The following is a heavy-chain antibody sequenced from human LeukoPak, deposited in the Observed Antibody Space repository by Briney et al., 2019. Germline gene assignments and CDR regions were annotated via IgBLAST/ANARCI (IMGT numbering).Heavy chain of an antibody. D-gene: IGHD1-1*01. CDR3: AREERHYYYGMDV. J-gene: IGHJ6*02. Sequence: GGSLRLSCAASGFTFSSYSMNWVRQAPGKGLEWVSYISSSGSTIYYADSVKGRFTISRDNAKNSLYLQMNSLRAEDTAVYYCAREERHYYYGMDVWGQGTTVTVSS. CDR2: ISSSGSTI. V-gene: IGHV3-48*04. CDR1: GFTFSSYS.